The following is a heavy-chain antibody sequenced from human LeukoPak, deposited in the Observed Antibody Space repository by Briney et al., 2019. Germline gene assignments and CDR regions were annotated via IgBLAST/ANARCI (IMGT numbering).Heavy chain of an antibody. V-gene: IGHV3-23*01. Sequence: PGGSLRLSCAASGFTFSSYAMGWVRQAPGKGLEWVSAISGSGGSTYYADSVKGRFTISRDNSKNTLYLQMNSLRAEDTAVYYCAKAVTMVQGVIIGSYYYYMDVWGKGTTVTVSS. CDR2: ISGSGGST. D-gene: IGHD3-10*01. J-gene: IGHJ6*03. CDR3: AKAVTMVQGVIIGSYYYYMDV. CDR1: GFTFSSYA.